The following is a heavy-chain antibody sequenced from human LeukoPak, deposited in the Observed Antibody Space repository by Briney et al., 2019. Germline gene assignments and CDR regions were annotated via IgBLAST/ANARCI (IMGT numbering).Heavy chain of an antibody. CDR2: IYPSGGT. D-gene: IGHD4-23*01. CDR3: AREYGGLDY. CDR1: GGSISGFY. J-gene: IGHJ4*02. V-gene: IGHV4-4*07. Sequence: KPSETLSLTCIVSGGSISGFYWSWIRQPAGKGLEWIGRIYPSGGTNYNPSLKSRVTMSTDTSKNQFSLKLRSVTAADTAVYYCAREYGGLDYWGQGTLVTVPS.